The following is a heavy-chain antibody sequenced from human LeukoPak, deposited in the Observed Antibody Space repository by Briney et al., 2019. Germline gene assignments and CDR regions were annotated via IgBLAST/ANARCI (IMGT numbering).Heavy chain of an antibody. CDR3: ARAAGGDYSWGFDP. D-gene: IGHD2-21*02. J-gene: IGHJ5*02. Sequence: GASVKVSCKASGYTFTSYDINWVRQATGQGLEWMGWMNPNSGNTGYAQKFQGRVTMTRDTSISTAYMELSRLRSDDTAVYYCARAAGGDYSWGFDPWGQGTLVTVSS. CDR1: GYTFTSYD. CDR2: MNPNSGNT. V-gene: IGHV1-8*01.